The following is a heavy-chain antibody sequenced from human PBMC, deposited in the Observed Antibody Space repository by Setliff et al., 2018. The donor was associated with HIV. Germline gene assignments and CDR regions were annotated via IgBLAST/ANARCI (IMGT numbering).Heavy chain of an antibody. CDR1: GGSIGLYY. CDR3: ARGDDFHDGSGYYYP. CDR2: IYDSHFT. J-gene: IGHJ5*02. Sequence: SETLSLTCTGSGGSIGLYYWSWIRQPPGKGLEWIGYIYDSHFTNYSPSLQSRVAISVDTSRNQLSLKLDSVTAADTAVYYCARGDDFHDGSGYYYPWGQGTLVTVSS. D-gene: IGHD3-22*01. V-gene: IGHV4-59*01.